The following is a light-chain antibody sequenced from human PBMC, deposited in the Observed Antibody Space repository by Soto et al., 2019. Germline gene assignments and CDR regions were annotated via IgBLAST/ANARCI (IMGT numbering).Light chain of an antibody. Sequence: DIQMTQSPSTLSASVGDRVTITCRASKSISSWLAWYQQKPGKAPKLLIYDAYSLESGVPSRFSGSGSGTEFTLTISSLQPDDFATYYCQQYKSYSPYTFGQGTKLEIK. V-gene: IGKV1-5*01. CDR3: QQYKSYSPYT. CDR2: DAY. CDR1: KSISSW. J-gene: IGKJ2*01.